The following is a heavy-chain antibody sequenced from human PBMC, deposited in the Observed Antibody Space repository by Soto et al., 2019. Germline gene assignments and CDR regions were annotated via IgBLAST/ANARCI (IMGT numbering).Heavy chain of an antibody. Sequence: QLQLQESGPGLVKPSETLSLTCSVSDDSINSDKYYWGWIRQPPGKGLEWIGSIYYRGNAYYNPSLQPRVTISLDNSQSQFSLKLNSVPAADSAVYFCARLEGLATISYYFDFWGPGALVTVSS. V-gene: IGHV4-39*01. D-gene: IGHD3-9*01. CDR2: IYYRGNA. CDR1: DDSINSDKYY. J-gene: IGHJ4*02. CDR3: ARLEGLATISYYFDF.